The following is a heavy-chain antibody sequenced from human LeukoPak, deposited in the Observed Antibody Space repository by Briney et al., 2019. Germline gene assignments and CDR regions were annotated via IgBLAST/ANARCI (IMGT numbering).Heavy chain of an antibody. CDR2: IYPRDGST. Sequence: ASVKVSCKASGYTFTSNYIHWVRQAPGQGLEWMGMIYPRDGSTSYAQKFQGRVTVTRDTSTSTVHMELSGLRSEDTAVYYCARDQEGFDYGGQGTLVTVSS. CDR1: GYTFTSNY. CDR3: ARDQEGFDY. V-gene: IGHV1-46*01. J-gene: IGHJ4*02.